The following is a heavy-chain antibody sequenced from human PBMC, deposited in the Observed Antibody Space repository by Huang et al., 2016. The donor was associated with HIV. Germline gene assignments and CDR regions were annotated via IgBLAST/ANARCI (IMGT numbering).Heavy chain of an antibody. V-gene: IGHV4-34*01. CDR1: GGSFSGYY. CDR2: INHSEST. CDR3: ARGQGGYYYYYMDV. Sequence: QVQLQQWGAGLLRPSETLSLTCAVYGGSFSGYYGTWIRQPPGKGLEWIGEINHSESTNDNPSLKSRVTISVDTSRNQCSLTLTSVTAADTAVYYCARGQGGYYYYYMDVWGKGTTVTVSS. J-gene: IGHJ6*03.